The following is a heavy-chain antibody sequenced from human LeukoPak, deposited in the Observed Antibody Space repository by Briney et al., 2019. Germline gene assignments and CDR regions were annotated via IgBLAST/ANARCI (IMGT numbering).Heavy chain of an antibody. J-gene: IGHJ4*02. D-gene: IGHD3-22*01. CDR3: ARVVDSSGYLTFDY. Sequence: SETLSLTCTVSGGSISSYYWSWIRQPPGKGLEWIGYIYYSGSTNYNPSLKSRVTISVDTSKDQFSLKLSSVTAADTAVYYCARVVDSSGYLTFDYWAREPWSPSPQ. V-gene: IGHV4-59*01. CDR2: IYYSGST. CDR1: GGSISSYY.